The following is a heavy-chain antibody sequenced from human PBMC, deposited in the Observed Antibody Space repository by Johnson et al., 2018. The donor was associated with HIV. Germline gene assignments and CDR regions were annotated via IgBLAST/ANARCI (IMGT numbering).Heavy chain of an antibody. J-gene: IGHJ3*02. CDR2: ISYDGSNK. Sequence: QMQLAESGGGVVQPGRSLRLSCAASGFTFSTYAMHWVRQVPGKGLEWVALISYDGSNKYYADSVKGRFTISRDNSKTTLFLHINSLRAEDTAVDYCARDRRSSFDIWGQGTMVAVSS. CDR1: GFTFSTYA. D-gene: IGHD6-6*01. CDR3: ARDRRSSFDI. V-gene: IGHV3-30*04.